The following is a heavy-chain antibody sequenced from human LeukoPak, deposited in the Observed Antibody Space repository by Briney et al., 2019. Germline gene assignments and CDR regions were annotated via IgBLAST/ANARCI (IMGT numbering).Heavy chain of an antibody. CDR1: GFTFSSYT. Sequence: PGGSLRLSCAASGFTFSSYTMNWVRQAPGKGLEWVAYISSSSSTIYYADSVKGRFTISRDNAKNSLYLQMNSLRDEDTAVYYCARYVDTTMLTWGQGTLVTVSS. D-gene: IGHD5-18*01. CDR3: ARYVDTTMLT. J-gene: IGHJ4*02. V-gene: IGHV3-48*02. CDR2: ISSSSSTI.